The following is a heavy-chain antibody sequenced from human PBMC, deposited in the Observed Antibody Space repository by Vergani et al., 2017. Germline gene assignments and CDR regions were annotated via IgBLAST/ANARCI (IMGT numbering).Heavy chain of an antibody. J-gene: IGHJ6*02. CDR1: GYTLSSHA. Sequence: QVQLVQSGSELRRPGASVKISCKASGYTLSSHAINWVRQAPGQGLEWMGWINTDTGNPTYAQDFTGRFVFSLDTSVDTAYLQISSLKAEDTAVYYCARPARLRGVFSGLDVWCQGTTVTVSS. D-gene: IGHD3-16*01. CDR3: ARPARLRGVFSGLDV. CDR2: INTDTGNP. V-gene: IGHV7-4-1*02.